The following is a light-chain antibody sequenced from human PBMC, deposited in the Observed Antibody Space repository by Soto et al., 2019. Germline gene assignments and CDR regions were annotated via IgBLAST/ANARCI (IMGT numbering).Light chain of an antibody. J-gene: IGKJ1*01. Sequence: DFQVTQFPSSLSASLGETITITCRSRQSISNYVNWYQQRPGKAPKALIYGATGLQSGVPSRFSGHGSGTEFTLTITGLQPEDFATCWCQQAYTIPWTFGQGTKVEAK. CDR3: QQAYTIPWT. CDR1: QSISNY. V-gene: IGKV1-39*01. CDR2: GAT.